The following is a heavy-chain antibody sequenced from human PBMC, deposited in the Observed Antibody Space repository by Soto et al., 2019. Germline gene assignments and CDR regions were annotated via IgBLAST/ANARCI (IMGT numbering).Heavy chain of an antibody. J-gene: IGHJ4*02. D-gene: IGHD2-15*01. CDR1: GFTFSSYA. CDR3: AKDVEGYCSGGSCYPFDY. CDR2: ISGSGGST. V-gene: IGHV3-23*01. Sequence: EVQLLESGGGLVQPGGSLRLSCAASGFTFSSYAMSWVRQAPGKGLEWVSAISGSGGSTYYADSVKGRFTISRDNSKNTLYLQMNSLRAEDTAVYYCAKDVEGYCSGGSCYPFDYWGQGTLVNVSS.